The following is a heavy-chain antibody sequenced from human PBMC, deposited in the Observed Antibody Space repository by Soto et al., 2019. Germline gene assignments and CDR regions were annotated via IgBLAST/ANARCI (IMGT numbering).Heavy chain of an antibody. Sequence: GESLKISCEGSGYSFTTYWIAWVRQIPGNGLEWMGIIHPADSNTRYSPTFQGQVTISVDKSISTAYVQWSSLKASDTAMYYCATSRYDSSGYYYHYYGMDVWGQGTTVTVSS. D-gene: IGHD3-22*01. CDR2: IHPADSNT. J-gene: IGHJ6*02. V-gene: IGHV5-51*01. CDR3: ATSRYDSSGYYYHYYGMDV. CDR1: GYSFTTYW.